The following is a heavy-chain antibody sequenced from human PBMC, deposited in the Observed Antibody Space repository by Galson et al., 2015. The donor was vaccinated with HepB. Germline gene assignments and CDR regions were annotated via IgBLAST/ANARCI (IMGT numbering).Heavy chain of an antibody. V-gene: IGHV1-3*01. CDR3: ARSLTLGYCSSTSWASCAFDI. Sequence: SVKVSCKASGYTFTSYAMHWVRQAPGQRLEWMGWINAGNGNTKYSQKFQGRVTITRDTSASTAYMELSSLGAEDTAVYYCARSLTLGYCSSTSWASCAFDIWGQGTMVTVSS. J-gene: IGHJ3*02. CDR1: GYTFTSYA. CDR2: INAGNGNT. D-gene: IGHD2-2*01.